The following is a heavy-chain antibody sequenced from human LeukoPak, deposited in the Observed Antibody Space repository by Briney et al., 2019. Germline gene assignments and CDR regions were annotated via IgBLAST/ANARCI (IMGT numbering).Heavy chain of an antibody. Sequence: ASVKVSCKASGGTYISYAISWLGQAPGQGREGMGGIIPIFGTANYVQKVHGRVTITADKSTSTAYMALSSLRSEDKAVYYCARETDYGSGSSLRRRDAFDIWGQGTMVTVSS. CDR3: ARETDYGSGSSLRRRDAFDI. J-gene: IGHJ3*02. V-gene: IGHV1-69*06. D-gene: IGHD3-10*01. CDR2: IIPIFGTA. CDR1: GGTYISYA.